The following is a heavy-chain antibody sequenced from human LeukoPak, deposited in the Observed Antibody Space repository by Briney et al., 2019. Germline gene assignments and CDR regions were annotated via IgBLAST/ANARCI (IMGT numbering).Heavy chain of an antibody. J-gene: IGHJ4*02. CDR2: INPNSGGI. CDR3: ARETDCGDYVSTGFQ. V-gene: IGHV1-2*06. Sequence: ASVKVSCKASGYTFTGYYMHWVRQAPGQGLEWMGRINPNSGGINYAQKFQGRVTMTRDTSISTAYMELSRLRSDDTAVYYCARETDCGDYVSTGFQWGQGTLVTVSS. CDR1: GYTFTGYY. D-gene: IGHD4-17*01.